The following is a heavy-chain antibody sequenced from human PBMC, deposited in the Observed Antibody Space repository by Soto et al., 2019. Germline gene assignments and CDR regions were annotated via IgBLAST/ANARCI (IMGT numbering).Heavy chain of an antibody. CDR3: ARQGEHSSSYFFDS. D-gene: IGHD6-6*01. CDR1: GDSIDTSSYC. CDR2: VCYRGTT. Sequence: TLSLTCTVSGDSIDTSSYCWGWIRQPPGKGLEWIGSVCYRGTTYYNPSLKSRLAISVDTSKRQFSLKLSSATAADTAVFYCARQGEHSSSYFFDSWGQGTLVTVSS. V-gene: IGHV4-39*01. J-gene: IGHJ4*02.